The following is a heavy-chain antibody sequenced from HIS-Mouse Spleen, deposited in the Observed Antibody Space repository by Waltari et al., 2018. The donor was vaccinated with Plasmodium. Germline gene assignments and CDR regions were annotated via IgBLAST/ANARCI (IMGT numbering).Heavy chain of an antibody. Sequence: EVQLVESGGGLVQPGGSLRLSCAASGFTVSSNYMSWVRQAPGKGREWVSVIYSGGRQNSADSVKGRFTISRDNSKNTLYLQMNSLRAEDTAVYYCARGSAGDAFDIWGQGTMVTVSS. CDR3: ARGSAGDAFDI. CDR1: GFTVSSNY. D-gene: IGHD3-10*01. V-gene: IGHV3-66*01. CDR2: IYSGGRQ. J-gene: IGHJ3*02.